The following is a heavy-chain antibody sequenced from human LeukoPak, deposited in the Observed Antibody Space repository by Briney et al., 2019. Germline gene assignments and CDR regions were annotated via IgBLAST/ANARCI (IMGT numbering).Heavy chain of an antibody. CDR2: ISYDGSNK. J-gene: IGHJ4*02. Sequence: GRSLRLSCAASGFTFSSYAMHWVRQAPGKGLEWVAVISYDGSNKYYADSVKGRFTISRDNSKNTLYLQMNSLRAEDTAVYYCARDSSYYYDSSGHFDYWGQGTLVTVSP. CDR1: GFTFSSYA. CDR3: ARDSSYYYDSSGHFDY. V-gene: IGHV3-30*01. D-gene: IGHD3-22*01.